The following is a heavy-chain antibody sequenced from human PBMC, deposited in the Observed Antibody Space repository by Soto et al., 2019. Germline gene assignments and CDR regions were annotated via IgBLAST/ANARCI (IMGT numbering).Heavy chain of an antibody. V-gene: IGHV3-30*18. D-gene: IGHD6-19*01. CDR2: ISYDGSNK. CDR1: GFTFSSYG. J-gene: IGHJ4*02. Sequence: QVQLVESGGGVVQPGRSLRLSCAASGFTFSSYGMHWVRQAPGKGLEWVAVISYDGSNKYYADSVKGRFTISRDNSKNTLYLQMNRLRAEDTAVYYCAKDTVVHGYSSGSADYWGQGTLVTVSS. CDR3: AKDTVVHGYSSGSADY.